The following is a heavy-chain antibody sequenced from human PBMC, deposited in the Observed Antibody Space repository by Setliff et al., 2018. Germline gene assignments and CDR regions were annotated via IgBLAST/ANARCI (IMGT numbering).Heavy chain of an antibody. V-gene: IGHV1-46*01. CDR3: ARINFYVSSGFYYASDY. CDR1: GYTFTSYY. Sequence: ASVKVSCKASGYTFTSYYMHWVRQAPGQGLEWMGMVNPGGGSSTSTQRFQGRVTVTTDTSTTTAYMELKDLTSDDTALYYCARINFYVSSGFYYASDYWGQGTLVTISS. CDR2: VNPGGGSS. J-gene: IGHJ4*02. D-gene: IGHD3-22*01.